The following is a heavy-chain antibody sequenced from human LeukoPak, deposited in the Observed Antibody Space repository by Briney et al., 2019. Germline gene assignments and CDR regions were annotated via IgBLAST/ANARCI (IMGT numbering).Heavy chain of an antibody. D-gene: IGHD3-22*01. CDR3: SRGGMIVVVITSDDAFDM. V-gene: IGHV3-49*02. J-gene: IGHJ3*02. Sequence: WIRQPPGKGLEWVGCIRSKAYGGTTEYAASVKGRFTISRDDSKSIAYLQMNSLKTEDTAVYYCSRGGMIVVVITSDDAFDMWGQGTMVTVSS. CDR2: IRSKAYGGTT.